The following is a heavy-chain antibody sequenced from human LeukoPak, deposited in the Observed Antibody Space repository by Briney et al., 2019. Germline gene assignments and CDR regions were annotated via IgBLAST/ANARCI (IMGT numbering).Heavy chain of an antibody. CDR2: ISSSSTI. D-gene: IGHD3-16*02. J-gene: IGHJ4*02. CDR1: GFTFSSYS. CDR3: ARDGIMITFGGVIALLDY. V-gene: IGHV3-48*02. Sequence: GGSLRLSCAASGFTFSSYSMNWVRQAPGMGLEWVSYISSSSTIYYADSVKGRFTISRDNAKNSLYLQMNSLRDEDTAVYYCARDGIMITFGGVIALLDYWGQGTLVTVSS.